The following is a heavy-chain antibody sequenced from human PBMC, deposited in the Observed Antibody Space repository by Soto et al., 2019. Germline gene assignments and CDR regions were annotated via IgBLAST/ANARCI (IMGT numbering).Heavy chain of an antibody. J-gene: IGHJ4*02. CDR1: GFTFSSYG. CDR2: IWYDGSNK. D-gene: IGHD2-21*01. Sequence: PGGSLRLSCAASGFTFSSYGMHWVRQTPGKGLEWVAVIWYDGSNKNYVDSVKGRFIISRDNTRNTLYLEMNSLRAEDTAMYYCARGIWLQLGHDYWGQGTLVTVSS. CDR3: ARGIWLQLGHDY. V-gene: IGHV3-33*01.